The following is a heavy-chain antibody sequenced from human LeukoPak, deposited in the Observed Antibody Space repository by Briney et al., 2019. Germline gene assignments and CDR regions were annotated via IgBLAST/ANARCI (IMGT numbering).Heavy chain of an antibody. V-gene: IGHV1-8*03. CDR3: ARGPLSQDSSGYFCNY. J-gene: IGHJ4*02. Sequence: ASVKVSCKASGYTFTGYYMHWVRQATGQGLEWMGWMNPNSGNTGYAQKFQGRVTITRNTSISTAYMELSSLRSEDTAVYYCARGPLSQDSSGYFCNYWGQGTLVTVSS. CDR1: GYTFTGYY. CDR2: MNPNSGNT. D-gene: IGHD3-22*01.